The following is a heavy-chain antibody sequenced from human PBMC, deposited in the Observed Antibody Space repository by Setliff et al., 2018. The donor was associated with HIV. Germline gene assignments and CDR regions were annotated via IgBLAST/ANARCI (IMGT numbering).Heavy chain of an antibody. D-gene: IGHD3-22*01. J-gene: IGHJ3*01. CDR2: IIPLFGTA. CDR1: GGTFSNYA. Sequence: SVKVSCKASGGTFSNYAFSWVRQAPGQGLEWMGGIIPLFGTANYAQNFQGRVTITADASASTAYMELSSLRSEDTAMYYCARDRHHYDSSGFDAFDLWGQGTMVTVSS. V-gene: IGHV1-69*13. CDR3: ARDRHHYDSSGFDAFDL.